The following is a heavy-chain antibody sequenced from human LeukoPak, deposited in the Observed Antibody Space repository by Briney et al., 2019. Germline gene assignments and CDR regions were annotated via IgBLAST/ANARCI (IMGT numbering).Heavy chain of an antibody. CDR1: GGSFSGYY. D-gene: IGHD5-12*01. J-gene: IGHJ6*03. Sequence: SETLSLSCAVYGGSFSGYYWSWIRQPPGKGLEWLGETNHSGSTNYNPSLKSRVTISVDTSKNQFSLKLSSVTAADTAVYYCARVSSGYYYYYYYYMDVWGKGTTVTVSS. CDR2: TNHSGST. V-gene: IGHV4-34*01. CDR3: ARVSSGYYYYYYYYMDV.